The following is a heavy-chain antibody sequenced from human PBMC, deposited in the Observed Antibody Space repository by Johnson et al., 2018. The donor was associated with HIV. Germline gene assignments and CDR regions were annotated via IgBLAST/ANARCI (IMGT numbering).Heavy chain of an antibody. J-gene: IGHJ3*02. CDR1: GFTFSDYY. V-gene: IGHV3-66*01. CDR3: ARACRDGYTCDAFDI. D-gene: IGHD5-24*01. CDR2: IFSGGST. Sequence: VQLVESGGGLVQPGGSLRLSCAASGFTFSDYYMSWVRQAPGKGLEWVSVIFSGGSTYYADSVNGRFTISRDNSKNTLYLQMNSLRAEDTALYYCARACRDGYTCDAFDIWGQGTMVTVSS.